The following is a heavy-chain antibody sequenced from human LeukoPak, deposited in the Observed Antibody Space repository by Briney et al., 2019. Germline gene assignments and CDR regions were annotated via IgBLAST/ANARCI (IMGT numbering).Heavy chain of an antibody. D-gene: IGHD5-12*01. CDR2: ISYDGSNK. CDR1: GLTFSSYG. V-gene: IGHV3-30*18. CDR3: AKERGANRRPGYSGYDH. J-gene: IGHJ4*02. Sequence: GGSLRLSCAASGLTFSSYGMHWVRQAPGKGLERVAVISYDGSNKYYADSVKGRFTISRGNSKNTLYLQMNSLRAEDTAVYYCAKERGANRRPGYSGYDHWGQGTLVTVSS.